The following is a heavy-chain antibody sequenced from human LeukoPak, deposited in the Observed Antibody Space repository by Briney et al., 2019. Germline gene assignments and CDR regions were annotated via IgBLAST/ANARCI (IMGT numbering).Heavy chain of an antibody. Sequence: GRSLRLSCAASGFTFSNYAMHWVRQAPGKGLEWVAVISYDGSNKYYADSVKGRFTISRDNSKNTLYLQMNSLRAEDTALYYCAKNTNTDWFDPWGQGTLLTVSS. CDR1: GFTFSNYA. CDR2: ISYDGSNK. V-gene: IGHV3-30-3*02. D-gene: IGHD2-2*02. CDR3: AKNTNTDWFDP. J-gene: IGHJ5*02.